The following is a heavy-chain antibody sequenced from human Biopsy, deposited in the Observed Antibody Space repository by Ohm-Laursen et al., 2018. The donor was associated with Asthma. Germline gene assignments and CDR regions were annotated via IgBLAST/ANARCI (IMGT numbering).Heavy chain of an antibody. Sequence: GTLSLTCAVYGGSFSAYYWGWIRQPPGKGLEWIAEINHSGSTNYNPSLKSRVTMSVDTSKNQLFLNLSSVTAADTAVYYCARAASTTVFWSGYSHNWFDPWGQGTLVTVSS. V-gene: IGHV4-34*01. CDR2: INHSGST. D-gene: IGHD3-3*01. CDR3: ARAASTTVFWSGYSHNWFDP. J-gene: IGHJ5*02. CDR1: GGSFSAYY.